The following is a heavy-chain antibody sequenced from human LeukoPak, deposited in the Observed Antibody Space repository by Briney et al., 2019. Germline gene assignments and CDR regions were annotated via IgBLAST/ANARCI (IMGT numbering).Heavy chain of an antibody. D-gene: IGHD3-22*01. J-gene: IGHJ4*02. CDR3: AREIVGTIDY. CDR2: INHSGST. CDR1: GGSFSGYY. V-gene: IGHV4-34*01. Sequence: SETLSLTCAVYGGSFSGYYWSWIRQPPGKGLEWIGEINHSGSTNYNPSLKSRVTISVDTSKSQFYLKLSSVTAADTAVYFCAREIVGTIDYWGQGILVTVSS.